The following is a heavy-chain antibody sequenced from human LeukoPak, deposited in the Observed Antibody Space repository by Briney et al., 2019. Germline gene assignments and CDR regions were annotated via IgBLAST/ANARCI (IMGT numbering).Heavy chain of an antibody. CDR3: ARGTFFNNNVYNTVHDY. J-gene: IGHJ4*02. CDR1: GGAISSYY. V-gene: IGHV4-59*01. D-gene: IGHD5-24*01. CDR2: IYYSGST. Sequence: SETLSLTCTVSGGAISSYYWSWIRQPPGKELEWIGYIYYSGSTNYNPSLKSRVTISVDTSKNQFSLKLSSVTAADTAVYYCARGTFFNNNVYNTVHDYWGQGTLVTVSS.